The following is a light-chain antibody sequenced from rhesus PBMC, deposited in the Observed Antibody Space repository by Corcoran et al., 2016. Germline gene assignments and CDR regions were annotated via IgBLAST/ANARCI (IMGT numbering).Light chain of an antibody. Sequence: DIQMTQSPSSLSASVGDTVTITCRASQSISSWLAWYQPKPGKAPKLLIYKASTLQSGVPSRFSGSGSGTDFTLSISSLQSEDFTTYYCQQYSSSPLTFGGGTKVEIK. CDR1: QSISSW. CDR3: QQYSSSPLT. CDR2: KAS. V-gene: IGKV1-22*01. J-gene: IGKJ4*01.